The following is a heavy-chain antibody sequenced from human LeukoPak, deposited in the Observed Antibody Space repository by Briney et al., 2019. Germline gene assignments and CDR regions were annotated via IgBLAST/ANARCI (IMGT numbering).Heavy chain of an antibody. CDR2: INSDGSTT. D-gene: IGHD1-26*01. V-gene: IGHV3-74*01. J-gene: IGHJ4*02. CDR3: SRVRVGATSSFDS. Sequence: GGSLRLSCAASGFTFSSYWMHWVRQAPGKGLVWVSRINSDGSTTNYADSVKGRFTISRDNAKNTLYLQMNRLRAEDTAVYYCSRVRVGATSSFDSWGQATLVTVSS. CDR1: GFTFSSYW.